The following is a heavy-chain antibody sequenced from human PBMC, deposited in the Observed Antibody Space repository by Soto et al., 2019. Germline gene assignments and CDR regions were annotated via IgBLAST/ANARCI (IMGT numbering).Heavy chain of an antibody. CDR1: GYIFTDYY. CDR2: INIHSGGS. CDR3: ASGSSSNWPDF. J-gene: IGHJ4*02. Sequence: APVKVSCKASGYIFTDYYIHWVRQAPGQGLEWMGWINIHSGGSNYPQKFQGRVTMTRVTSISTAYMELTGLRFDDTAVYYCASGSSSNWPDFWGQGTLVTVSS. V-gene: IGHV1-2*02. D-gene: IGHD6-13*01.